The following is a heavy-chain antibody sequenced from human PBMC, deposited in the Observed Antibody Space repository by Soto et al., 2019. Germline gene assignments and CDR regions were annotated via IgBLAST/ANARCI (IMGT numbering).Heavy chain of an antibody. Sequence: VASVKVSCKASGYTFTGYYMHWVRQAPGQGLEWMGWINPNSGGTNYAQKFQGRVTMTGDTSISTAYMELSRLRSDDTAVYYCARGEGFLERLGDYYYYGMDVWGQGTTVTVSS. CDR3: ARGEGFLERLGDYYYYGMDV. D-gene: IGHD3-3*01. CDR1: GYTFTGYY. J-gene: IGHJ6*02. V-gene: IGHV1-2*02. CDR2: INPNSGGT.